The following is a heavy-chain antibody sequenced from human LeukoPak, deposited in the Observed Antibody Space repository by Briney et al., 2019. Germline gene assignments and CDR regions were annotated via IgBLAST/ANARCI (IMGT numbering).Heavy chain of an antibody. Sequence: GASVKVSCKASGYTFTSYGISWVRQAPGQGLEWMGWISAYNGNTNYAQKLQGRVTMTTDTSTSTAYMELRSLRSDDTAVYYCARRRNAGAKSIAAAGTGSYYYYGMDVWGQGTTVTVSS. V-gene: IGHV1-18*01. CDR3: ARRRNAGAKSIAAAGTGSYYYYGMDV. J-gene: IGHJ6*02. CDR1: GYTFTSYG. CDR2: ISAYNGNT. D-gene: IGHD6-13*01.